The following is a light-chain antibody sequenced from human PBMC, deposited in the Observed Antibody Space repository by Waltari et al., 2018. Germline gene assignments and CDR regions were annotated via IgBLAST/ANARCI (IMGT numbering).Light chain of an antibody. Sequence: EIVLTQSPGTLSLSPGERATLSCRASQSVGSHYLAWYQQMPGQAPRVLIYGASSRATGSPDRFSGSGSGTEFTLTISRLEPEDFAVYYFQHYGSLPPYTFGQGTKLEIK. CDR3: QHYGSLPPYT. CDR2: GAS. V-gene: IGKV3-20*01. CDR1: QSVGSHY. J-gene: IGKJ2*01.